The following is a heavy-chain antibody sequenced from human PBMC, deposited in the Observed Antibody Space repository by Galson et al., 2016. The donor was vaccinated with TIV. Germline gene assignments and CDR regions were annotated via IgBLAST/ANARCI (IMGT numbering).Heavy chain of an antibody. CDR1: GFTFSSYW. CDR2: INDGGDST. V-gene: IGHV3-74*01. CDR3: AREAKADFWTGYLDY. J-gene: IGHJ4*02. D-gene: IGHD3/OR15-3a*01. Sequence: LSCAASGFTFSSYWIHWVRHSPGKGLVWVSRINDGGDSTSYGDSVKGRFTISRDNAKNTVYLQMNSLRAEDTAIYYCAREAKADFWTGYLDYWGQGNMVTVSS.